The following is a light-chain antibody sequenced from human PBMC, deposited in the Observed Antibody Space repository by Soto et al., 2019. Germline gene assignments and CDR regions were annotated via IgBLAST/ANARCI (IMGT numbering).Light chain of an antibody. CDR3: QTWGTGPLV. Sequence: SLGASVKLTCTLSSGHSSYAIAWHQQQPEKGPRYLMKLNSDGSHSKGDGIPDRFSGSSSGAERYLTISSLQSEDEADYYCQTWGTGPLVFGGGTKLTVL. CDR1: SGHSSYA. J-gene: IGLJ2*01. V-gene: IGLV4-69*01. CDR2: LNSDGSH.